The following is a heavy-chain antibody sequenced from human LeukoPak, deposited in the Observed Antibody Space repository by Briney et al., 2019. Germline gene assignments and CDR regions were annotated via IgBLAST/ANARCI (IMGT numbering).Heavy chain of an antibody. CDR2: IYTTGST. V-gene: IGHV4-61*02. CDR3: ARGRWPVLFDY. Sequence: SETLSLTCTVSGGSISSGSYYWSWIRQPAGKGLDWIGRIYTTGSTNYNPSLKSRVTISVDTSKNQFSLKLSSVTAADTAVYYCARGRWPVLFDYWGQGTLVTVSS. CDR1: GGSISSGSYY. J-gene: IGHJ4*02. D-gene: IGHD6-19*01.